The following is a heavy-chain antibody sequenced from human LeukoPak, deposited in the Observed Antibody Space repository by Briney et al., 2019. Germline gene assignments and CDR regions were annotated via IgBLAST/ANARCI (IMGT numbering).Heavy chain of an antibody. CDR2: MNSHSGNT. CDR1: GYTFTDYD. CDR3: ARGAVVYARHYNWFDP. D-gene: IGHD2-8*02. V-gene: IGHV1-8*01. Sequence: ASVKVPCKASGYTFTDYDINWVRQATGQGLEWMGWMNSHSGNTGSAQKFRGRVTMTRNISISTAYMELNNLRSDDTAVYYCARGAVVYARHYNWFDPWGQGTLVIVSS. J-gene: IGHJ5*02.